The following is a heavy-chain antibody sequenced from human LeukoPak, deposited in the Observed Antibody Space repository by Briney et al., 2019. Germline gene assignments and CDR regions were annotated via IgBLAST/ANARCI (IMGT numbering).Heavy chain of an antibody. Sequence: GGSLRLSCAASGNYWMHWVRQAPGKGLVWVSHINSDGSWTGYADSVKGRFSISKDNAKNTVYLQMNNLRAEDTAVYYCVSFYETYWGRGTLVTVSS. D-gene: IGHD2-2*01. J-gene: IGHJ4*02. V-gene: IGHV3-74*01. CDR3: VSFYETY. CDR2: INSDGSWT. CDR1: GNYW.